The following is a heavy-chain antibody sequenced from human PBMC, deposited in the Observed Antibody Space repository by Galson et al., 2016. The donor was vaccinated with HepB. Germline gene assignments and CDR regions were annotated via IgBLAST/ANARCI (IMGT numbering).Heavy chain of an antibody. CDR3: ARIRGSYFPEGFDI. J-gene: IGHJ3*02. D-gene: IGHD1-26*01. CDR1: GFTFSNYG. CDR2: ISYDGSNK. V-gene: IGHV3-30*03. Sequence: SLRLSCAASGFTFSNYGMHWVRQAPGKGLEWVAVISYDGSNKYYADSVKGRFTISRDNSKNTLYLQMNSLRAEDTTVYYCARIRGSYFPEGFDIWGQGTMVTVSS.